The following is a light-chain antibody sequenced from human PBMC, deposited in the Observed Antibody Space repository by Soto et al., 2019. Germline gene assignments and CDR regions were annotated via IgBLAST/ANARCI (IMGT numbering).Light chain of an antibody. CDR2: DVT. CDR3: SSYTSSSNYVV. J-gene: IGLJ2*01. Sequence: QSALTQPASVSGSPGQSITISCTGTSSDVGGYDYASWYQHHPGKAPKLMIYDVTNRPSGVSNRFSGSKSGNTASLTISGLQAEDAADYYCSSYTSSSNYVVFGGGTKLTVL. V-gene: IGLV2-14*03. CDR1: SSDVGGYDY.